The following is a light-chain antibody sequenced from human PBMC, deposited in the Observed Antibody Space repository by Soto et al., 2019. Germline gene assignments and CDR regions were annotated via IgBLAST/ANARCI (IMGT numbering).Light chain of an antibody. CDR2: AAS. CDR1: QSISRN. CDR3: QQSDTTPWT. Sequence: IKMTQATSALSASVGIRVNITCRASQSISRNLDWYQQKLGKAPKLLIFAASSLQSGVPSRFSGSGSGTYFTLTITSLHPEDFATNYCQQSDTTPWTFGQGSKVDIK. V-gene: IGKV1-39*01. J-gene: IGKJ1*01.